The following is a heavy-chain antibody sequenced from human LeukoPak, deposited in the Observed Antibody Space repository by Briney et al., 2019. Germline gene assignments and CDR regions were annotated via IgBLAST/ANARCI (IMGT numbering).Heavy chain of an antibody. V-gene: IGHV4-38-2*02. CDR2: IYHSGST. CDR3: ARAQPYYYDSSGYYFDY. CDR1: GYSISSGYY. D-gene: IGHD3-22*01. Sequence: SETLSLTCTVSGYSISSGYYWGWIRQPPGKGLEWIGSIYHSGSTYYNPSLKSRVTISVDTSKNQFSLKLSSVTAADTAVYYCARAQPYYYDSSGYYFDYWGQGTLVTVSS. J-gene: IGHJ4*02.